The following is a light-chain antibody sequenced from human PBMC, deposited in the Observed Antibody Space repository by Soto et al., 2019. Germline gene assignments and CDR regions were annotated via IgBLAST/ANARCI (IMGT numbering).Light chain of an antibody. J-gene: IGKJ1*01. Sequence: RTQSPATLSVSPVEIATLSCRASQSVSSNLAWYQQKPGQAPRLLIYGASTRATGIPARFSGSGSGTEFTLTISSLQSEDFEVYYCQQYNNWPRTFGQGTKVDIK. CDR3: QQYNNWPRT. CDR1: QSVSSN. V-gene: IGKV3-15*01. CDR2: GAS.